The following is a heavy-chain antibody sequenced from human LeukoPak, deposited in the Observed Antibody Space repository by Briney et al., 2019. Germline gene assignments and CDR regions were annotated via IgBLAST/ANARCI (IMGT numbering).Heavy chain of an antibody. CDR2: IRYDGSNK. Sequence: PGGYLRLYCAASGFTLSSYGMHWVRQAPGKGREWVAFIRYDGSNKYYADSVKVRFTISRDNSKNTLYLQMNSLRAEDTDVYYCAKDRTGDLGYWGQGTLVTVSS. CDR3: AKDRTGDLGY. V-gene: IGHV3-30*02. J-gene: IGHJ4*02. CDR1: GFTLSSYG. D-gene: IGHD7-27*01.